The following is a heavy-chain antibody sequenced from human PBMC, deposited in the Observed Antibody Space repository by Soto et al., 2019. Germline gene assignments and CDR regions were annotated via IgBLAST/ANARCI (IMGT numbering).Heavy chain of an antibody. V-gene: IGHV3-33*01. J-gene: IGHJ4*02. CDR1: GFTFSSYG. Sequence: GGSLRLSCAASGFTFSSYGMHWVRQAPGKGLEWVAVIWYDGSNKYYADSVKGRFTISRDNSKNTLYLQMNSLRAEDTAVYYCARGPYYYDSSGYSFDYWGQGTLVTVSS. D-gene: IGHD3-22*01. CDR2: IWYDGSNK. CDR3: ARGPYYYDSSGYSFDY.